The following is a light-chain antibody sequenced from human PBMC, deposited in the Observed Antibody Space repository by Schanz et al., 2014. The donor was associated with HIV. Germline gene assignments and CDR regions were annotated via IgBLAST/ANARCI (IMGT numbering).Light chain of an antibody. CDR2: GTS. CDR3: QQYGGSPRT. Sequence: EIVLTQSPGTLSLSPGERATLSCSASQSIGSNLAWYQQKPGQAPRLLIFGTSSRATGIPDRFSGSGSGTDFTLTISRLEPEDFAVYYCQQYGGSPRTFGQGTKVEIK. V-gene: IGKV3-20*01. J-gene: IGKJ1*01. CDR1: QSIGSN.